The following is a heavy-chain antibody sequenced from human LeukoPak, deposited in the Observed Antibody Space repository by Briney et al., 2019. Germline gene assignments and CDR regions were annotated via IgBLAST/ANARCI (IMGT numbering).Heavy chain of an antibody. J-gene: IGHJ4*02. D-gene: IGHD3-10*02. Sequence: GGSLRLSCAPSGFIFDRYTIHWVRHAPGKGLEWVSLAGWAGGTTFYPDSVRGRFTISRDSGRKSVYLQMNSLTSDDTAFYFCAKELDTMFFDYWGQGALVTVSS. CDR2: AGWAGGTT. V-gene: IGHV3-43*01. CDR1: GFIFDRYT. CDR3: AKELDTMFFDY.